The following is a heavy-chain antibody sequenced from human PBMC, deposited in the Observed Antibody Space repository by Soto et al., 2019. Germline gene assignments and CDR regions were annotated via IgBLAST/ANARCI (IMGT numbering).Heavy chain of an antibody. J-gene: IGHJ6*02. V-gene: IGHV1-8*01. CDR1: GYTFTSYD. Sequence: ASVKVSCTASGYTFTSYDINWVRQATGQGLEWMGWMNPNSGNTGYAQKFQGRVTMTRNTSISTAYMELSSLRSEDTAVYYCARGVYSYYYYYGMDVWGQGTTVTVSS. CDR2: MNPNSGNT. CDR3: ARGVYSYYYYYGMDV. D-gene: IGHD5-18*01.